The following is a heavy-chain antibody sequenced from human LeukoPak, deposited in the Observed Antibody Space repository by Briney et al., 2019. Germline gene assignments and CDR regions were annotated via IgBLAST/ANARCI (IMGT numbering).Heavy chain of an antibody. CDR2: INHSGST. D-gene: IGHD1-26*01. V-gene: IGHV4-34*01. CDR1: GGSFSGYY. CDR3: ASVKWDLSFDF. J-gene: IGHJ4*02. Sequence: SETLSLTCAVYGGSFSGYYWSWIRQPPGKGLEWIGEINHSGSTNYNPSLKSRVTISVDTSKNQFSLKLKSGTAADTAVYYCASVKWDLSFDFWGQGALVTVSS.